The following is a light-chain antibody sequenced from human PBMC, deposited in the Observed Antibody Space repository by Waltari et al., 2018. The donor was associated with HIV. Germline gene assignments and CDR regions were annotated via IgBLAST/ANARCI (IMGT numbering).Light chain of an antibody. V-gene: IGLV2-8*01. J-gene: IGLJ2*01. CDR2: DVT. CDR3: VSYTEKDTFLL. Sequence: QSALTQPPSASGSPGQSVAISCTGSSNDIGTYNFVSWYQHHPGKAPKLLIYDVTPRPPGIPDRFSGTKSGYTASLTVSDLQVEDEADYYCVSYTEKDTFLLFGGGTKLAV. CDR1: SNDIGTYNF.